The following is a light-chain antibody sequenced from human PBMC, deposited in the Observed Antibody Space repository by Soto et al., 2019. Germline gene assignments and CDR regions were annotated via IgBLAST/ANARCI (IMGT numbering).Light chain of an antibody. V-gene: IGKV3-11*01. Sequence: EIVLTQSPATLSLSPGERATLSCRASQSVSSYLAWYQQKPGQAPRLLIYDTSNRATGIPARFSGSGSGTDFTLTISSLETEDFAVYYCQQGNTWPPEYTFGQGTKLGIK. CDR3: QQGNTWPPEYT. CDR1: QSVSSY. J-gene: IGKJ2*01. CDR2: DTS.